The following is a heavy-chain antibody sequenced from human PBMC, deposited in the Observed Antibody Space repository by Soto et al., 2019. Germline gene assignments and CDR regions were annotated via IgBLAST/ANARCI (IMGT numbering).Heavy chain of an antibody. CDR3: ARSYKVTVFDD. CDR1: GGSISSNNW. CDR2: IYHSGST. D-gene: IGHD2-21*02. J-gene: IGHJ4*02. Sequence: QVQLQESGPGLVKPSGTLSLTCAVSGGSISSNNWWSWVRQPPGKGLEWIGEIYHSGSTNYNPSLKSRVTISGDKSKNQFSLKLSSVTAADTAGYYCARSYKVTVFDDWGQGTLVTVSS. V-gene: IGHV4-4*02.